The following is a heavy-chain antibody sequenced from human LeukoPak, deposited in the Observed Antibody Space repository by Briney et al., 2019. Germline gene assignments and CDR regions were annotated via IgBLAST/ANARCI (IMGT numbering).Heavy chain of an antibody. Sequence: PGGSLRLSCAASGFTFTICAMNWVRQAPGKSLEWVSGISGSGGSTYYADSVKGRFTISRDSSKNTVYLQKNSLRAEDTAVYYCAKADGSYKTLIDYWGQGTPVTVSS. D-gene: IGHD3-10*01. J-gene: IGHJ4*02. CDR3: AKADGSYKTLIDY. CDR2: ISGSGGST. CDR1: GFTFTICA. V-gene: IGHV3-23*01.